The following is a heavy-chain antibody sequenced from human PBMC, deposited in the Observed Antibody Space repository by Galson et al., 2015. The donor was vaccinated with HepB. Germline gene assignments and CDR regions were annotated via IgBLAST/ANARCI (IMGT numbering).Heavy chain of an antibody. CDR1: GFTFSSYG. V-gene: IGHV3-33*01. D-gene: IGHD6-6*01. J-gene: IGHJ4*02. Sequence: SLRLSCAASGFTFSSYGMHWVRQAPGKGLEWVAVIWYDGSNKYYADSVKGRFTISRDNSKNTLYLQMNSLRAEDTAVYYCARDQGGYYSSSGYFDYWGQGTLVTVSS. CDR3: ARDQGGYYSSSGYFDY. CDR2: IWYDGSNK.